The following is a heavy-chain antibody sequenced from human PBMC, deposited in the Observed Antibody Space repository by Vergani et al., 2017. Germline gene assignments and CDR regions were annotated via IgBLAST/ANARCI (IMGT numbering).Heavy chain of an antibody. CDR2: ISAYNGKT. CDR1: GYTFTSYG. Sequence: QVQLVQSGAEVKKPGASVKVSCKASGYTFTSYGISWVRQAPGQGLEWMGWISAYNGKTNYAQKLQGRVTMTTDTSTSTAYMELRSLRSDDTAVYYCARDPDIVVVPAAQNYYYYDGMDVWSQGTTLTVS. V-gene: IGHV1-18*04. D-gene: IGHD2-2*01. J-gene: IGHJ6*02. CDR3: ARDPDIVVVPAAQNYYYYDGMDV.